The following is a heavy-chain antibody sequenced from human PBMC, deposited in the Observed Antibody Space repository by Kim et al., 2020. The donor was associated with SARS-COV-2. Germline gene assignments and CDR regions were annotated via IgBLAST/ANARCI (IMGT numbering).Heavy chain of an antibody. CDR3: ARFTGSGSYYPFDY. Sequence: TPSLKSRVTISVDTSKNPFSLKLSSVTAADTAVYYCARFTGSGSYYPFDYWGQGTLVTVSS. J-gene: IGHJ4*02. V-gene: IGHV4-4*08. D-gene: IGHD3-10*01.